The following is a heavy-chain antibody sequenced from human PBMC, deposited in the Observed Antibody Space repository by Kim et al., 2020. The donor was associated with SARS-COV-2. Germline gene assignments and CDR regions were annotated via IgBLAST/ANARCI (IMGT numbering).Heavy chain of an antibody. CDR3: ARDWSIAAAGGYYYYGMDV. CDR1: GFTVSSNY. V-gene: IGHV3-66*01. J-gene: IGHJ6*02. Sequence: GVSLRLSCAASGFTVSSNYMSWVRQAPGKGLEWVSVIYSGGSTYYADSVKGRFTISRDNSKNTLYLQMNSLRAEDTAVYYCARDWSIAAAGGYYYYGMDVLGQGTTVTVSS. CDR2: IYSGGST. D-gene: IGHD6-13*01.